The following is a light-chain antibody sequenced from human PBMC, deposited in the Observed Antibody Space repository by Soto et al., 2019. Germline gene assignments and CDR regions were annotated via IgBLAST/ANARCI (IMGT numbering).Light chain of an antibody. J-gene: IGLJ2*01. Sequence: QSVLTQPASVSGSPGQSITISCTGTSSDVGGYNYVSWYQQHPGKAPKLMIYDVSNWPSGVSNRFSGSKSGNTASLTISGLQAEDEADYYCSSYTSSSTRKVFGGGTKLTVL. CDR2: DVS. V-gene: IGLV2-14*01. CDR1: SSDVGGYNY. CDR3: SSYTSSSTRKV.